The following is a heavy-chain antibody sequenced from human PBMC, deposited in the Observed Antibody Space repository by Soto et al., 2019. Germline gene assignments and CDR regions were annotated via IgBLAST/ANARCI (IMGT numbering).Heavy chain of an antibody. V-gene: IGHV1-69*06. J-gene: IGHJ6*02. D-gene: IGHD2-2*01. CDR2: IIPIFGTA. Sequence: SVKVSCKASGGTFSSYAISWVRQAPGQGLESMGRIIPIFGTANYAQKLQGRVTITAHKPTSTAHMELSSLRSEDTAVYYSARDGATRMKVHRSSTSCSYGMDVWGQGTTVTVAS. CDR1: GGTFSSYA. CDR3: ARDGATRMKVHRSSTSCSYGMDV.